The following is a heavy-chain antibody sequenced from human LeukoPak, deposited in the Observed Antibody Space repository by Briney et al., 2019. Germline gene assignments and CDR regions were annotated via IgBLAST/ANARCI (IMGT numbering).Heavy chain of an antibody. CDR3: ARSDTAMALGN. Sequence: GGSLRLSCAASGFTFDDYGMSWVRQAPGKGLEWVSGINWNGGSTGYADSVKGRFTISRDNANNSLYLQMNSLRAEDTALYYCARSDTAMALGNWGQGTLVTVSS. CDR1: GFTFDDYG. CDR2: INWNGGST. D-gene: IGHD5-18*01. V-gene: IGHV3-20*04. J-gene: IGHJ4*02.